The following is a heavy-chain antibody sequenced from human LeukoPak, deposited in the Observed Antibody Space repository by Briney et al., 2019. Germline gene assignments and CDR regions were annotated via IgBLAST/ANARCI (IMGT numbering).Heavy chain of an antibody. Sequence: ASVKVSCKTSGGTFDYYAISWVRQAPGQGLEWMGWISAYNGNTNYAQKLQGRVTMTTDTSTSTAYMELRSLRSDDTAVYYCARDNRSSSWYYYYYYGMDVWGQGTTVTVSS. D-gene: IGHD6-13*01. V-gene: IGHV1-18*01. CDR2: ISAYNGNT. CDR1: GGTFDYYA. CDR3: ARDNRSSSWYYYYYYGMDV. J-gene: IGHJ6*02.